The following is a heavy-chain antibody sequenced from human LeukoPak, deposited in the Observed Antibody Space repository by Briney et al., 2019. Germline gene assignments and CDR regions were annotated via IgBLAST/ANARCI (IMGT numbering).Heavy chain of an antibody. CDR2: VSSSSSTI. CDR3: ARDRARLRYYYGMDV. Sequence: GGSLRLSCAASGFTFSSYSMNWVRQAPGKGLEWVSYVSSSSSTIYYADSVKGRFTISRDNAKNSLYLQMNSLRAEDTAVYYCARDRARLRYYYGMDVWGQGTTVTVSS. CDR1: GFTFSSYS. V-gene: IGHV3-48*04. D-gene: IGHD3-10*01. J-gene: IGHJ6*02.